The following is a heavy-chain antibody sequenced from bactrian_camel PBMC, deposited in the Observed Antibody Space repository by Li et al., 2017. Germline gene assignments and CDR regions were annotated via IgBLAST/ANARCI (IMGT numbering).Heavy chain of an antibody. Sequence: HVQLVESGVGSVQAGGSLRLSCAASGYTYSSYCMGWFRQIPDKEREGVAGIDSDGRTSYADSVKGRFTISEDSATNTRYLQMNSLKPEDTAMYYCAARKVARGSHFSLGRAPALRRDEYNFWGQGTQVTVS. D-gene: IGHD2*01. CDR1: GYTYSSYC. CDR2: IDSDGRT. J-gene: IGHJ4*01. V-gene: IGHV3S9*01. CDR3: AARKVARGSHFSLGRAPALRRDEYNF.